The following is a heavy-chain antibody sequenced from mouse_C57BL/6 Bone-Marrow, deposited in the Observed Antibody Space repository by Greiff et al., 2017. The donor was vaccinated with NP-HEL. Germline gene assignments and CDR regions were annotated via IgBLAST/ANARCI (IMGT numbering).Heavy chain of an antibody. V-gene: IGHV1-7*01. CDR2: INPSSGYT. D-gene: IGHD2-14*01. CDR3: ARRVLRGYWYFDY. Sequence: QVQLQQSGAELAKPGPSVKLSCKASGYTFTSYWMHWVKQRPGQGLEWIGYINPSSGYTKYNQKFKDKATLTADKSSSTAYMQLSSLTYEDSAVYYCARRVLRGYWYFDYWGQGTTLTVSS. J-gene: IGHJ2*01. CDR1: GYTFTSYW.